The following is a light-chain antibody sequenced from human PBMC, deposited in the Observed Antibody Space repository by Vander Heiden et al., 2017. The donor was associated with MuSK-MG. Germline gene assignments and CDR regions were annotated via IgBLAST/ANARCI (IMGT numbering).Light chain of an antibody. Sequence: SYVLTQPPSVSVAPGKTARITCGGNNIGSKSLHWYQQKPGQAPVRVMLYDSDRPAGIPERFSGDASGNNATLKISRVEAGDDADDYCQVSGSNRDDWVFGGGTKLTVL. CDR3: QVSGSNRDDWV. CDR1: NIGSKS. CDR2: YDS. V-gene: IGLV3-21*04. J-gene: IGLJ3*02.